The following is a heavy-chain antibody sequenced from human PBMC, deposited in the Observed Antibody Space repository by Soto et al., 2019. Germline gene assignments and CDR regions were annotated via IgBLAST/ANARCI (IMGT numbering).Heavy chain of an antibody. D-gene: IGHD5-18*01. CDR3: ARAYTAMVIFVDY. Sequence: ASVKVSCKASGYTFTGCYMHWVRQAPGQGLEWMGWINPNSGGTNYAQKFQGRVTMTRDTSISTAYMELSRLRSDDTAVYYCARAYTAMVIFVDYWGQGTLVTVSS. CDR1: GYTFTGCY. J-gene: IGHJ4*02. V-gene: IGHV1-2*02. CDR2: INPNSGGT.